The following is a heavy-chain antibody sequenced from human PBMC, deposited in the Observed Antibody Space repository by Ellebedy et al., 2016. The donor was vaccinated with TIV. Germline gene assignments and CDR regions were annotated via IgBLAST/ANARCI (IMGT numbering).Heavy chain of an antibody. D-gene: IGHD4/OR15-4a*01. J-gene: IGHJ6*02. CDR1: AFTFSSYA. CDR3: AKSLNYGEGYYNYYYGMDV. V-gene: IGHV3-23*01. Sequence: GESLKISXAASAFTFSSYAMNWVRQAPGKGLEWVACISGSGGSTYYAASVKGRFTISRDNSKNTLYLQMNSLRAEDTAGYYCAKSLNYGEGYYNYYYGMDVWGQGTTVTVSS. CDR2: ISGSGGST.